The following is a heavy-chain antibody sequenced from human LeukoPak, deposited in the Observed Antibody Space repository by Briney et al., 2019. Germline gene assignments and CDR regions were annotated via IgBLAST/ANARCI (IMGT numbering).Heavy chain of an antibody. CDR1: GGTFSSYA. D-gene: IGHD3-22*01. CDR2: IIPILGIA. Sequence: ASVKVSCKASGGTFSSYAISWVRQAPGQGLEWMGRIIPILGIANYAQKFQGRVTITADKSTSTAYMELSSLRSEDTAVYYCAREIHYDSSEGSVGAFDIWGQGTMVTVSS. CDR3: AREIHYDSSEGSVGAFDI. J-gene: IGHJ3*02. V-gene: IGHV1-69*04.